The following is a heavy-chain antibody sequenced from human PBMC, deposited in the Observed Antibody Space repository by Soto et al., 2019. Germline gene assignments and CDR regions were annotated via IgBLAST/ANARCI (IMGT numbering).Heavy chain of an antibody. CDR3: VSALGLAIDY. D-gene: IGHD6-19*01. V-gene: IGHV3-21*02. Sequence: EEQLVQSGGGLVKPGGSLRLSCAASGFTFSTYTMNWVRQAPGKGLEWVSSISSGSTYIFYADSVKGRFTISRDNAKESLYLQMTSLRAEDTAVYYGVSALGLAIDYWGQGTLVTVSS. CDR2: ISSGSTYI. J-gene: IGHJ4*02. CDR1: GFTFSTYT.